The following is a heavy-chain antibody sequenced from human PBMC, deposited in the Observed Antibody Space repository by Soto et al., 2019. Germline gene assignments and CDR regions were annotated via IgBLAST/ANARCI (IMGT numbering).Heavy chain of an antibody. V-gene: IGHV1-18*01. CDR3: ARDGASSGSY. D-gene: IGHD1-26*01. CDR1: GYTFTSYG. CDR2: ISAYNGNT. J-gene: IGHJ4*02. Sequence: QVQLVQSGAEVKKPGASVKVSCKASGYTFTSYGISWVRQAPGQGLEWMGWISAYNGNTNNAQKLQGRVTMTTDATPRTASMKLRSLGSDDTAVYYCARDGASSGSYWGQGTLVTVSS.